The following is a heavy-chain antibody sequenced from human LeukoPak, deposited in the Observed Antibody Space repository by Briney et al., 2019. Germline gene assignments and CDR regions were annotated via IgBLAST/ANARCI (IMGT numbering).Heavy chain of an antibody. CDR2: IYYSGST. V-gene: IGHV4-31*03. CDR1: GGSISSGGYY. CDR3: ARRFYYYYYGMDV. D-gene: IGHD3-10*01. J-gene: IGHJ6*02. Sequence: PSETLSLTCTVSGGSISSGGYYWSWIRQHPGKGLEWIGYIYYSGSTYYNPSLKSRVTISVDTSKNQFSLKLSSVTAADTAVYYCARRFYYYYYGMDVWGQGTTVTVSS.